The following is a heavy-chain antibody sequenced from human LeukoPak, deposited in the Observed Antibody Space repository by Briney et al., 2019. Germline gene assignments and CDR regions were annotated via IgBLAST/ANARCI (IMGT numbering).Heavy chain of an antibody. CDR1: GGSISSHY. CDR2: IYYSGST. Sequence: SETLSLTCTVSGGSISSHYGRWVRQPRGKGRGWVGYIYYSGSTNYNPSLKRRVTISVDMCKKQFSQKLSSVTAGDGAVYYRGSTNYNPSLKSRVTISVDTSNNQFSLKFSSVTAADTAVYYCARVEIAARPSYYYYYMDVWGKGTTVTVSS. CDR3: GSTNYNPSLKSRVTISVDTSNNQFSLKFSSVTAADTAVYYCARVEIAARPSYYYYYMDV. D-gene: IGHD3-10*01. V-gene: IGHV4-59*11. J-gene: IGHJ6*03.